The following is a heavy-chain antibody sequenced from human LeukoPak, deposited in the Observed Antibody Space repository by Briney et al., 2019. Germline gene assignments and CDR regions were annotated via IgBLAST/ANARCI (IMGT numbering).Heavy chain of an antibody. D-gene: IGHD5-18*01. CDR1: GGSFSGYY. J-gene: IGHJ4*02. CDR3: ARGGRRYSYGYPDC. V-gene: IGHV4-34*01. CDR2: INHSGST. Sequence: SETLSLTCAVYGGSFSGYYWSWIRQPPGKGLEWIGEINHSGSTNYNPSLKSRVTISVDTSKNQFSLKLSSVTAADTAVYYCARGGRRYSYGYPDCWGQGTLVTVSS.